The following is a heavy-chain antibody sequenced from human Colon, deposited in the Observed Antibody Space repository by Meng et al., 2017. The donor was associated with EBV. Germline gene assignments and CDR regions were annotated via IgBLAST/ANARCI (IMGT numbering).Heavy chain of an antibody. CDR3: ARVPTTGYKDH. J-gene: IGHJ4*02. D-gene: IGHD3-9*01. V-gene: IGHV4-34*01. Sequence: QLLLQQVGSGLFKPSEPLSLTCTVNGGSFSGYVWSWVRQPPGKGMEWIGEVSHPGSANYNPSLKSRVTISVDASEKQFSLRLTSVTAADSAVYYCARVPTTGYKDHWGQGTLVTVSS. CDR1: GGSFSGYV. CDR2: VSHPGSA.